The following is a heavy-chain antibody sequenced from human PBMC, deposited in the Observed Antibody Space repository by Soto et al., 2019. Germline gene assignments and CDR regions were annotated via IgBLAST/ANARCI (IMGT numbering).Heavy chain of an antibody. CDR3: ARSSGSYSYYGMDV. CDR2: INPKSGDT. Sequence: QVQVEQSGAEVKKPGASVKVSCKASGYTLSDYYMHWVRQAPGQGLEWMGWINPKSGDTNYAQKFQGRVTMTRDTSISTAYMELSRLRSDDTAVYYCARSSGSYSYYGMDVWGQGTMVTVSS. J-gene: IGHJ6*02. V-gene: IGHV1-2*02. CDR1: GYTLSDYY. D-gene: IGHD1-26*01.